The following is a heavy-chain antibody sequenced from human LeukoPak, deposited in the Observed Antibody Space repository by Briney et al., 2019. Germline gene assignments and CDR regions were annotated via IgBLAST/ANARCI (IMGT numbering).Heavy chain of an antibody. V-gene: IGHV3-48*01. J-gene: IGHJ4*02. D-gene: IGHD6-13*01. Sequence: TGGSLRLSCAASGFTFNSYGMNWVRQAPGKGPEWISYISSSSNTIYYADSVQGRFTISRDNGKNSLYLQMNSLRAEDTAVYYCAKESSSWAFDYWGQGTLVTVSS. CDR1: GFTFNSYG. CDR2: ISSSSNTI. CDR3: AKESSSWAFDY.